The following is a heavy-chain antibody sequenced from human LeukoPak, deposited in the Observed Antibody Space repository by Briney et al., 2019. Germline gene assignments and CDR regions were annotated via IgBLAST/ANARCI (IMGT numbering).Heavy chain of an antibody. CDR1: GGSISSGGYY. CDR2: IYYSGST. J-gene: IGHJ5*02. D-gene: IGHD5-12*01. Sequence: SQTLSLTCTVSGGSISSGGYYWSWIRQHPGRGLEWIGYIYYSGSTYYNPSLKSRVTISVDTSKNQFSLKLSSVIAADTAVYYCAGATGGYDVTFDPWGQGTLVTVSS. V-gene: IGHV4-31*03. CDR3: AGATGGYDVTFDP.